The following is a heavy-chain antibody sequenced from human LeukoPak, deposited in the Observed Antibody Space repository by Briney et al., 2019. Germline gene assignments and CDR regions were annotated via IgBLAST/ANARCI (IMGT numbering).Heavy chain of an antibody. J-gene: IGHJ4*02. CDR2: VSGSGGSR. CDR1: GFTFSSYD. Sequence: GGSLRLSWAASGFTFSSYDMSWVRQAPGKGLEWVSGVSGSGGSRNYADSVKGRFTISRDNSEKTLYLQMNSLRAEDTAVYYCARDRRMRVRGYGKTGTTALDYWGQGTLVTVSS. D-gene: IGHD1-7*01. V-gene: IGHV3-23*01. CDR3: ARDRRMRVRGYGKTGTTALDY.